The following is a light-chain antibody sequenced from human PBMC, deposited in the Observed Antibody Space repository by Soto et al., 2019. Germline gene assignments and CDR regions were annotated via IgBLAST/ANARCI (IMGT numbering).Light chain of an antibody. CDR2: DAS. CDR1: QSVSSN. V-gene: IGKV3-15*01. J-gene: IGKJ4*01. Sequence: EIVMTQSPATLSVSPGEGATLSCRASQSVSSNLAWYQQKPGQAPRLLIYDASTWATGILARFDGSGSGTEFTLTISSLQSEDFAVYYCQQYNKWPLTFGGGTRVEIK. CDR3: QQYNKWPLT.